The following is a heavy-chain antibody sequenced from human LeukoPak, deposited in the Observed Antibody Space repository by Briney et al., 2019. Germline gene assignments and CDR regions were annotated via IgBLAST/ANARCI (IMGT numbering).Heavy chain of an antibody. CDR2: VYFSGST. J-gene: IGHJ3*02. D-gene: IGHD2-21*02. Sequence: SETLSLTCTVSGDSISNSRHHWGWIRQPPGKGLEWTANVYFSGSTYYNPSLKSRVTISVDTSRNQFSLKLSSVTAADTAIYYCARSPAYCGGDCPTGGAFDIWGQGTMVTVSS. CDR3: ARSPAYCGGDCPTGGAFDI. CDR1: GDSISNSRHH. V-gene: IGHV4-39*01.